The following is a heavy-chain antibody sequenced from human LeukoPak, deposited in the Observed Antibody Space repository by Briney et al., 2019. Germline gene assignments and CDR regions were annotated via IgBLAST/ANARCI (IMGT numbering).Heavy chain of an antibody. CDR3: ARDYYDSTGSLDY. D-gene: IGHD3-22*01. Sequence: ASVKVSCKAFGYTFTGYYMHWVRQAPGQGLEWMGWINPNSGGTNYAQKFQGRVTMTRDTSISTAYMELSRLRSDDTAVYYCARDYYDSTGSLDYWGQGTLVTVSS. CDR2: INPNSGGT. V-gene: IGHV1-2*02. CDR1: GYTFTGYY. J-gene: IGHJ4*02.